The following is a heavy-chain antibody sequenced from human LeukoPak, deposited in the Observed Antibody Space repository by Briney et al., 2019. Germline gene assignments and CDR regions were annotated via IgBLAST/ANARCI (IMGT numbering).Heavy chain of an antibody. CDR3: ARGLYSSSWYLGY. CDR2: IKTDGSTT. D-gene: IGHD6-13*01. Sequence: GSLRLSCTASGFIFSNCWMHWVRQVPGKGLVWVSRIKTDGSTTAYADSVKGRFTISRDNSKNTLYLQMNSLRAEDTAVYYCARGLYSSSWYLGYWGQGTLVTVSS. CDR1: GFIFSNCW. V-gene: IGHV3-74*01. J-gene: IGHJ4*02.